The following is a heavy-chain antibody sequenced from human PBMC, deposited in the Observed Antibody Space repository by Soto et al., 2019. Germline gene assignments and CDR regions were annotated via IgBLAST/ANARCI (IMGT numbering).Heavy chain of an antibody. J-gene: IGHJ6*02. CDR3: ASSPTRRFGMDV. CDR1: GGSISSGGYY. V-gene: IGHV4-31*03. Sequence: SETLSLTCTVSGGSISSGGYYWSWIRQHPGKGLEWIGNIYYTGSTHYDPSLKSRITISLDTSKNQFSLKLSSVTAADTAVYYCASSPTRRFGMDVWGQGTTVTVSS. CDR2: IYYTGST.